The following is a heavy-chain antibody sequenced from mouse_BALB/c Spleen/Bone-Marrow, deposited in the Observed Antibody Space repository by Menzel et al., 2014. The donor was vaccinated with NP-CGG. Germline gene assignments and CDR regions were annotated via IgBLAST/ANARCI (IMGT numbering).Heavy chain of an antibody. V-gene: IGHV7-3*02. Sequence: EVKLQESGGGLVQPGGSLRLSCATSGFTFTDYYMSWVRQPPGKALEWLGFIRNKANGYTTEYSASVKGRFTISRGNSQSILYLQMNTLRAEDSATYYCARGWITTGFAYWGQGTLVTVSA. CDR2: IRNKANGYTT. J-gene: IGHJ3*01. CDR3: ARGWITTGFAY. D-gene: IGHD1-1*01. CDR1: GFTFTDYY.